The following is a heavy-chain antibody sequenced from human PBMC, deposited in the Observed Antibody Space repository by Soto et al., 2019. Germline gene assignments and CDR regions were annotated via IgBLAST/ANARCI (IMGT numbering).Heavy chain of an antibody. CDR3: ARTKYYDILTGYYSVDY. Sequence: SGPTLVNPTQTLTLTCTFSGFSLSTSGMCVSWIRQPPGKALEWLARIDWDDDKYYSTSLKTRLTISKDTSKNQVVLTMTNMDPVDTATYYCARTKYYDILTGYYSVDYWGQGTLVTVSS. CDR1: GFSLSTSGMC. V-gene: IGHV2-70*11. J-gene: IGHJ4*02. CDR2: IDWDDDK. D-gene: IGHD3-9*01.